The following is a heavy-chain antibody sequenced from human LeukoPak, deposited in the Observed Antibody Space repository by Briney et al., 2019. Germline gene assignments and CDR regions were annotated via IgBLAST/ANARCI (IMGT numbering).Heavy chain of an antibody. Sequence: SVKVSCKASGGTFSSYAISWVRQAPAQGLEWMGGITPIFGTANYAQKFQGRVTITADESTSTAYMELSSLRSEDTAVYYCARDGYNSYNLYYFDYWGQGTLVTVSS. CDR2: ITPIFGTA. CDR1: GGTFSSYA. D-gene: IGHD5-24*01. CDR3: ARDGYNSYNLYYFDY. V-gene: IGHV1-69*13. J-gene: IGHJ4*02.